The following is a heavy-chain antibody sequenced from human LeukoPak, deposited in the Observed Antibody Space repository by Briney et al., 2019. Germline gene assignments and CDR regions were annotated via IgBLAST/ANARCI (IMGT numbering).Heavy chain of an antibody. J-gene: IGHJ3*02. CDR3: ASVRSYPGAFDI. CDR2: MNPNSGNT. D-gene: IGHD1-26*01. V-gene: IGHV1-8*03. Sequence: ASVKVSCKASGYTFTSYDINWVRQATGQGLEWMGWMNPNSGNTGYAQKFQGRVTITRNTSISTAYMELSSLRSEDTAVYYCASVRSYPGAFDIWGQGTMVTVSS. CDR1: GYTFTSYD.